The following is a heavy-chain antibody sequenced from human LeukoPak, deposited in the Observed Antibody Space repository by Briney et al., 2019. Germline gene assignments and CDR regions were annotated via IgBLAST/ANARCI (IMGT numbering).Heavy chain of an antibody. CDR3: AKGNQWLTYYYFDY. CDR2: ISGSGGST. D-gene: IGHD6-19*01. V-gene: IGHV3-23*01. J-gene: IGHJ4*02. Sequence: PGGSLRLSCAASGFTFSSYAMNWVRRAPGKGLEWVSGISGSGGSTYYTDSVKGRFTISRDNSKNTLYLQMNSLRVEDTAVYYCAKGNQWLTYYYFDYWGQGTLVTVSS. CDR1: GFTFSSYA.